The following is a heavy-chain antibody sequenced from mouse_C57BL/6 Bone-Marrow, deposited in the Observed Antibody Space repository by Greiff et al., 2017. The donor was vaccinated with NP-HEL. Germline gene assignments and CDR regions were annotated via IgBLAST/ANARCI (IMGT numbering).Heavy chain of an antibody. CDR3: ALWVFDY. Sequence: VKLQQSGPGLVAPSQRLSISCTVSGFSLTSYGVSWVRQPPGKGLEWLGVIWGDGSTNYHSALISRLMSSKDNSKSQVFLKLNSLKTDDTATYYRALWVFDYWGKGTTLTGSA. V-gene: IGHV2-3*01. CDR1: GFSLTSYG. D-gene: IGHD1-1*02. J-gene: IGHJ2*01. CDR2: IWGDGST.